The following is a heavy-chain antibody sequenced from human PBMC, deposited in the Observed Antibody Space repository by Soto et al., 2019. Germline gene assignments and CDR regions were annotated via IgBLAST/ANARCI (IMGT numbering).Heavy chain of an antibody. D-gene: IGHD5-12*01. CDR3: ARDLRYSGSFHFAS. CDR2: ISSSGTSI. V-gene: IGHV3-21*01. Sequence: EVQLVESGGGLVKPGGSLRLSCAASGFTFRSHGMNWVRQTPHKGLEWVSSISSSGTSIHYADSVRGRFIISRDNDEKSVFLQMNSLRDDDTAVYFCARDLRYSGSFHFASWGQGALVTVSS. J-gene: IGHJ4*02. CDR1: GFTFRSHG.